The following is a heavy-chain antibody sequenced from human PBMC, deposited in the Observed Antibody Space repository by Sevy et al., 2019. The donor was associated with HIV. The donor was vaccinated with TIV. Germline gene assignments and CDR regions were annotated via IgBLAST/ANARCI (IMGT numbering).Heavy chain of an antibody. D-gene: IGHD3-9*01. J-gene: IGHJ4*02. CDR3: AKGDFDWLPRYFDY. Sequence: GESLKISCAASGFTFSSYAMSWVRQAPGKGLEWVSAISGSGGRTYYADSVKGRFTISRDNSKNTLYLQMNSLRAEDTAVYYCAKGDFDWLPRYFDYWGQGTLVTVSS. V-gene: IGHV3-23*01. CDR2: ISGSGGRT. CDR1: GFTFSSYA.